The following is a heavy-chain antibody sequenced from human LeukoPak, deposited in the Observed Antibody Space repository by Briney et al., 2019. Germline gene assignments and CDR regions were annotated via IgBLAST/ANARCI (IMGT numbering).Heavy chain of an antibody. CDR3: ARATRDIVATILFDY. J-gene: IGHJ4*02. D-gene: IGHD5-12*01. V-gene: IGHV4-30-2*01. CDR1: GGSISSGGYS. Sequence: PSETLSLTCAASGGSISSGGYSWSWIRQPPGKGLEWIGYIYHSGSTYYNPSLKSRVTISVDRSKNQFSLKLSSVTAADTAVYYCARATRDIVATILFDYWGQGTLVTVSS. CDR2: IYHSGST.